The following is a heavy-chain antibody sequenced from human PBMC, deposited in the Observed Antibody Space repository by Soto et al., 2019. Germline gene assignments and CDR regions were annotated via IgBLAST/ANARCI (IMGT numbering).Heavy chain of an antibody. CDR2: VTSSASST. J-gene: IGHJ3*01. V-gene: IGHV3-23*01. CDR3: AKGGAVLLDPFDV. CDR1: GFTFSSFA. Sequence: GQLLESGGGMVQPGGSLRLSCAASGFTFSSFAMNWVRLPPGRGLEWVAAVTSSASSTHYADSVKGRFTISRDNSKNTLYLQMNSLRAADTAVYYCAKGGAVLLDPFDVWGQGTMVTVSS. D-gene: IGHD1-26*01.